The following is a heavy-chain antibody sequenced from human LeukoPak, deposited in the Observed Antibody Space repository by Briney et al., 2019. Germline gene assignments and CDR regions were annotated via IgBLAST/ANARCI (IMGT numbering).Heavy chain of an antibody. CDR2: IKSKTEGGTT. J-gene: IGHJ4*02. CDR1: GFTFSNAW. Sequence: KPGGSLRLSGAASGFTFSNAWRNGVGRAPGKGLEWVGRIKSKTEGGTTGYAAPVKGRFTISRDDSKNTLYLQMNSLKTEDTAVYYCTTTGTYYDFWSGYYIEYYFDYWGQGTLVTVSS. D-gene: IGHD3-3*01. V-gene: IGHV3-15*07. CDR3: TTTGTYYDFWSGYYIEYYFDY.